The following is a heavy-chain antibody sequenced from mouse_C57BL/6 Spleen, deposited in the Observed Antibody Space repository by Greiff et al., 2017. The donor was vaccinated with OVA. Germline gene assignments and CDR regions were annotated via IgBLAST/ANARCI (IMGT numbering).Heavy chain of an antibody. CDR2: ISSGGSYT. Sequence: EVHLVESGGDLVKPGGSLKLSCAASGFTFSSYGMSWVRQTPDKRLEWVANISSGGSYTYYPDSVKGRFTISRDNAKNTLYLQMSSLKSEDTAMYYCESDYDYDGRNWYFDVWGTGTTVTVSS. J-gene: IGHJ1*03. CDR1: GFTFSSYG. V-gene: IGHV5-6*01. D-gene: IGHD2-4*01. CDR3: ESDYDYDGRNWYFDV.